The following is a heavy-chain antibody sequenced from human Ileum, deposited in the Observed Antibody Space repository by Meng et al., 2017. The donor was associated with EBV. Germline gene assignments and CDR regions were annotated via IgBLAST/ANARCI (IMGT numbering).Heavy chain of an antibody. CDR1: AGSISSSNW. J-gene: IGHJ4*02. Sequence: QFQRQGPAQGLWKPSGTLSFICVSFAGSISSSNWCSWVRQPPGKGLEWIGQIYYSGSPSYNPSLTSRVTMSVDKSKNQVSLNLNSVTAADTALYYCARHSGYNQGYWGQGTLVTVSS. V-gene: IGHV4-4*02. D-gene: IGHD5-24*01. CDR3: ARHSGYNQGY. CDR2: IYYSGSP.